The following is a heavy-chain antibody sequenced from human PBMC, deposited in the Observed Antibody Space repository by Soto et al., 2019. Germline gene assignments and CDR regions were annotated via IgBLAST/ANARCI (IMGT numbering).Heavy chain of an antibody. J-gene: IGHJ4*02. V-gene: IGHV4-30-2*01. Sequence: TLAPTSAVAGVAISIGDYTMSWIRQPPGKGLEWIGSMFHSGGTNYNPSLKSRVTMSVDKSKNQFSLKLSSVTAADTALYYCAGGPYCSSSRCQPRWGQGILVNVSS. CDR3: AGGPYCSSSRCQPR. CDR1: GVAISIGDYT. D-gene: IGHD2-2*01. CDR2: MFHSGGT.